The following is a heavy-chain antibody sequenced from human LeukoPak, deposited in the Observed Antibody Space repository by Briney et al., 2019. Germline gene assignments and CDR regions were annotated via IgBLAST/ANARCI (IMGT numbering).Heavy chain of an antibody. Sequence: GRPLRLSCAASGFTVSSNYMSWVRQAPGKGLEWVSVIYSGGSTYYADSVKGRFTISRHNSKNTLYLQMNSLRAEDTAVYYCARGLGDYVDYWGQGTLVTVSS. V-gene: IGHV3-53*04. CDR3: ARGLGDYVDY. CDR1: GFTVSSNY. J-gene: IGHJ4*02. CDR2: IYSGGST.